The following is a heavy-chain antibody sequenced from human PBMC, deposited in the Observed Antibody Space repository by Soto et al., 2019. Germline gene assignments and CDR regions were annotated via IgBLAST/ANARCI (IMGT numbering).Heavy chain of an antibody. CDR1: GGSITSSSHY. D-gene: IGHD6-6*01. Sequence: QLQLQESGPGLVKPSETLSLTCTVSGGSITSSSHYWGWIRQPPGKGLECIGNIYYDGNTYYNPSLKSRVTTSLDTSKNQFSLRLNSVTAADTAVYYCARSSITPRLFMYPFDYWGQGTLVTVSS. CDR3: ARSSITPRLFMYPFDY. J-gene: IGHJ4*02. CDR2: IYYDGNT. V-gene: IGHV4-39*01.